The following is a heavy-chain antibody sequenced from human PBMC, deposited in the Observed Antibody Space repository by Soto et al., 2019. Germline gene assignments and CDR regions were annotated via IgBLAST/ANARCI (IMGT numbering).Heavy chain of an antibody. J-gene: IGHJ6*02. CDR3: ARDRLVFVDFGGMDV. V-gene: IGHV3-74*01. CDR1: GFTFRSYW. Sequence: GGSLRLSCAASGFTFRSYWMHWVRQVPGKGLVWVARISSDGSNINYADSVKGRFTISRESAKNTLHLQMNSLRAEDTAVYYCARDRLVFVDFGGMDVWGQGTTVTVSS. CDR2: ISSDGSNI. D-gene: IGHD3-10*02.